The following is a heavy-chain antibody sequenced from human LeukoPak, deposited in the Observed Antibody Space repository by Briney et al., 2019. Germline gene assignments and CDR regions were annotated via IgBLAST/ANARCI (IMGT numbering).Heavy chain of an antibody. V-gene: IGHV3-48*01. CDR2: ISSSSSTI. D-gene: IGHD3-3*01. CDR1: GFTFSSYS. CDR3: ARDNPYYDFWSGYYGYYYYMDV. Sequence: PGGSLRLSCAASGFTFSSYSMNWVRQAPGKGLEWVSYISSSSSTIYYADSVKGRFTISRDNAKNSLYLQMNSLRAEDTAVYYCARDNPYYDFWSGYYGYYYYMDVWGKGTTVTVSS. J-gene: IGHJ6*03.